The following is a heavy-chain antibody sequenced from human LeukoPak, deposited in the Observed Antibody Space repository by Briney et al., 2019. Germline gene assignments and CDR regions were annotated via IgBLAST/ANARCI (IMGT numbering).Heavy chain of an antibody. Sequence: PGGSLRLSCAASGFTFSSYGMHWVRQAPGKGLEWVALIWYDGSNKYYADSVKGRFTISRDNSKNTLYLQMNSLRAEDTAVYYCARALFNYDSSGLSYWGQGTLLTVSS. CDR1: GFTFSSYG. CDR2: IWYDGSNK. CDR3: ARALFNYDSSGLSY. D-gene: IGHD3-22*01. V-gene: IGHV3-33*01. J-gene: IGHJ4*02.